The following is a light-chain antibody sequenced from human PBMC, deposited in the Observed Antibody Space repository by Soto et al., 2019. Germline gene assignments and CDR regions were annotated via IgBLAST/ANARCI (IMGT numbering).Light chain of an antibody. Sequence: DILMTQSPSSLSASVGDRVSITCRASQSISTWLAWYQQQPGGAPRLLIYDASSLQSGVPSRFSGNGSGTEFTLTISSLQPDDFSSYYCQHYYNYPWTFGQGTKV. J-gene: IGKJ1*01. CDR2: DAS. CDR1: QSISTW. CDR3: QHYYNYPWT. V-gene: IGKV1-5*01.